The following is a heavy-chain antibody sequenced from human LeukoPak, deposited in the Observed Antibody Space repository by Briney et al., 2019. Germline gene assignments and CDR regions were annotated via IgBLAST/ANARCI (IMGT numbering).Heavy chain of an antibody. CDR2: INPSGGST. CDR3: ARAGPSGYSSSSGDAFDI. V-gene: IGHV1-46*01. J-gene: IGHJ3*02. CDR1: GYTFPSYY. Sequence: GPVKVSCKASGYTFPSYYMHWVRQAPGQGLEWMGIINPSGGSTCYAQKFQGRVTMTRDTSTSTVYMELSSLRSEDTAVYYCARAGPSGYSSSSGDAFDIWGQGTMVTVSS. D-gene: IGHD6-6*01.